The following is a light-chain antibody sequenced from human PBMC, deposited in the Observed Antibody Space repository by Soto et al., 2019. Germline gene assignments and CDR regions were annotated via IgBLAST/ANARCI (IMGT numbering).Light chain of an antibody. CDR3: QQYATTPRK. J-gene: IGKJ4*02. Sequence: DIVMTQSPDSLAVSLGERATINCKSSQTLLYTSNNKSYLAWYQQKSGQPPKLLFFWASSRESGVPDRFSASVTETDFTLTISSLQAEDVAVYLCQQYATTPRKFGRVTRVEIK. V-gene: IGKV4-1*01. CDR2: WAS. CDR1: QTLLYTSNNKSY.